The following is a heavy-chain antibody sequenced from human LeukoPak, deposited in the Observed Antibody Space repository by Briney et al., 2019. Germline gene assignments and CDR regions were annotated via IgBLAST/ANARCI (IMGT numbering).Heavy chain of an antibody. J-gene: IGHJ4*02. CDR2: IIPIFGTA. V-gene: IGHV1-69*13. D-gene: IGHD6-13*01. CDR1: GGTFSSYA. Sequence: SVTVSCTASGGTFSSYAISWVRQAPGQGPEWMGGIIPIFGTANYAQKFQGRATITADESTSTAYMGLSSLRSEDTAVYYCARYSSSWPYYFDYWGQGTLVTVSS. CDR3: ARYSSSWPYYFDY.